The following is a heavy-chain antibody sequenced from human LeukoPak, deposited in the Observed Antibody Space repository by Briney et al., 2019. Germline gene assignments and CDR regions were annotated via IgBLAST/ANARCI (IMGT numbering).Heavy chain of an antibody. Sequence: GGSLRLSCVASGFSFSTYTMNWLRQTPGKGLEWVSAISGSGGSTYYADSVKGRFTISRDNSKNTLYLQMNSLRAEDTAVYYCAKGAQQWLAHNWFDPWGQGTLVTVSS. D-gene: IGHD6-19*01. CDR1: GFSFSTYT. J-gene: IGHJ5*02. CDR2: ISGSGGST. V-gene: IGHV3-23*01. CDR3: AKGAQQWLAHNWFDP.